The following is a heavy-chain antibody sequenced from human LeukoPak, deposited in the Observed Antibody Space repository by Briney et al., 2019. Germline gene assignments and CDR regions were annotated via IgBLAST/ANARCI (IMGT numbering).Heavy chain of an antibody. CDR3: ARDQAGYCSAGSCYEGFDY. Sequence: PGGSLRLSCAASGFTLSSSAMHWVRQTPGKGLEWVAAISYDGRHTYYADSVKGRFTISRDNSKSILYVQMNSLRPEDTAVYYCARDQAGYCSAGSCYEGFDYWGQGTLVTVSS. V-gene: IGHV3-30*04. CDR2: ISYDGRHT. D-gene: IGHD2-15*01. CDR1: GFTLSSSA. J-gene: IGHJ4*02.